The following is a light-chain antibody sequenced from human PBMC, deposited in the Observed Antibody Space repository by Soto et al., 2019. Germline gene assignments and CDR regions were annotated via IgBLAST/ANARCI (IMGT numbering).Light chain of an antibody. J-gene: IGLJ1*01. Sequence: QSVLTQPPSVSGAPGQRVTISCTGSSSNIGAGYDVHWYQQLPGKVPKVLIYGNSYRPSGVPDRFSGSKSGTSASLAITGLQAEDEADYYCQSYDSSLSGYVFGTGTKVTVL. CDR1: SSNIGAGYD. CDR2: GNS. V-gene: IGLV1-40*01. CDR3: QSYDSSLSGYV.